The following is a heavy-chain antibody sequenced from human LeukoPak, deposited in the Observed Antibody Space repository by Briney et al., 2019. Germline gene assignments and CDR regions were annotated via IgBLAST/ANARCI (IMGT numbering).Heavy chain of an antibody. CDR2: INHSGST. V-gene: IGHV4-34*01. D-gene: IGHD6-13*01. CDR1: GGSFSGYY. Sequence: SETLSLTCAVYGGSFSGYYWSWIRQPPGKGLEWIGEINHSGSTNYNPSLKSRVTISVDTPKNQFSLKLSSVTAADTAVYYCARGSSWYVRYGMDVWGQGTTVTVSS. CDR3: ARGSSWYVRYGMDV. J-gene: IGHJ6*02.